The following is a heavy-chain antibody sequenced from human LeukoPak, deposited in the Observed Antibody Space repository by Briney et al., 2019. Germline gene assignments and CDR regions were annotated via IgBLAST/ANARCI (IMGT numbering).Heavy chain of an antibody. CDR2: IYYSGST. Sequence: SETLSLTCTVSGGSMSTYYWSWIRQPPGKGLEWIGYIYYSGSTNYNPSLKSRVTISVDTSKNQFSLKLSSVTAADTAVYYCARDSVTMVRGVLSYYYYGMDVWGQGTTVTVSS. J-gene: IGHJ6*02. CDR3: ARDSVTMVRGVLSYYYYGMDV. CDR1: GGSMSTYY. V-gene: IGHV4-59*01. D-gene: IGHD3-10*01.